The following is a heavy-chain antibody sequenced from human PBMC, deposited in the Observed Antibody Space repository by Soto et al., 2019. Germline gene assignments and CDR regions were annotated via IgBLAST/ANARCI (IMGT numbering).Heavy chain of an antibody. CDR1: GFSLSTSGVG. V-gene: IGHV2-5*02. CDR3: ASLPCSGGRRHWLSFSGMDD. D-gene: IGHD2-15*01. J-gene: IGHJ6*02. Sequence: QITLKESGPTLVKPTQTLTLTCTFSGFSLSTSGVGVAWIRQPPGKALECLALIYWEDDKRYRPSLESRLTITTDTSKSQVVLTMTNMDSVDTATYYCASLPCSGGRRHWLSFSGMDDWGQGTTVTVSS. CDR2: IYWEDDK.